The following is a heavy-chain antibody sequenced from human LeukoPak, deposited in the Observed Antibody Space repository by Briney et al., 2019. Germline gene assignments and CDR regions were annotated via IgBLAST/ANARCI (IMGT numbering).Heavy chain of an antibody. D-gene: IGHD3-3*01. Sequence: ASVKVSCKASGYTFTSYDINWVRQATGQGLEWMGWMNPNSGNTGYAQKFQGRVTMTRNTSISTAYMELSSLRSEDTAVYYCARGFVRYTIFGVVITDYYYYYGMDVWGQGTTVTVSS. CDR3: ARGFVRYTIFGVVITDYYYYYGMDV. J-gene: IGHJ6*02. CDR1: GYTFTSYD. V-gene: IGHV1-8*01. CDR2: MNPNSGNT.